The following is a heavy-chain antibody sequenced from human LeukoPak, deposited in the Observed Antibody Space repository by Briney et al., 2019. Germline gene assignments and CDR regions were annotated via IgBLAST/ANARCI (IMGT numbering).Heavy chain of an antibody. CDR1: GYTFTSYG. Sequence: VASVKVSCKASGYTFTSYGISWVRQAPGQGLEWMGWISAYNGNTNYAQKLQGRVTMTTDTSTSTAYMELRSLRSDDTAVYYCARERGDLQWLPNGVRGIDYWGQGTLVTVSS. J-gene: IGHJ4*02. CDR3: ARERGDLQWLPNGVRGIDY. V-gene: IGHV1-18*01. CDR2: ISAYNGNT. D-gene: IGHD6-19*01.